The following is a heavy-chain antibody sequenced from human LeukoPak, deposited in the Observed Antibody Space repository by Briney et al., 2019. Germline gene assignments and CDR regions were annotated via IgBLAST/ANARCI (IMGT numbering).Heavy chain of an antibody. CDR1: GGSISSYY. Sequence: SSETLSLTCTVSGGSISSYYWAWIRKPPGKRLEYIGYIYYSGRTNYNPSLKSRLTISVDSSKTQLSLKVTSVTAADTAVYYCARVVKRYNSGSIDYWGQGILVTVSS. CDR3: ARVVKRYNSGSIDY. CDR2: IYYSGRT. V-gene: IGHV4-59*01. D-gene: IGHD3-10*01. J-gene: IGHJ4*02.